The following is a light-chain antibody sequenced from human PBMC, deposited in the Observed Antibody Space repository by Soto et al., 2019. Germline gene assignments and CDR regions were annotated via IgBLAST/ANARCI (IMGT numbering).Light chain of an antibody. J-gene: IGKJ4*01. CDR3: QKYNTSPRT. CDR1: QSFSSC. V-gene: IGKV1-27*01. Sequence: DFQMPQSPSSLSASVGARVTINCRASQSFSSCLAWYQQKPGKVPKLLISSISTLQSGVPSRFSGSGYGTEFTLTISNLQPEDVATYYCQKYNTSPRTFGGGTKVDI. CDR2: SIS.